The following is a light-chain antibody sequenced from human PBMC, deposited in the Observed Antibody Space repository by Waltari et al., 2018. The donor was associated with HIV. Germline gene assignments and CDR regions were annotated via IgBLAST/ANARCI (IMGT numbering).Light chain of an antibody. CDR3: SSYPGSFPWV. CDR1: SSYAGGYTY. CDR2: EVT. V-gene: IGLV2-8*01. Sequence: QSALTQPPSASGSPGQSVTISCTGSSSYAGGYTYVSWYQQHPGKAPKLIIYEVTKRPSGVPDRFSGSKSGNTASLTVSGLQAEDEADYYCSSYPGSFPWVFGGGTKLTVL. J-gene: IGLJ3*02.